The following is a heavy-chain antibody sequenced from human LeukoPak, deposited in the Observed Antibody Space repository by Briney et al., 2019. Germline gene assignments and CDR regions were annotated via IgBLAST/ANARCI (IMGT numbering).Heavy chain of an antibody. D-gene: IGHD7-27*01. V-gene: IGHV3-74*01. Sequence: PGGSLRLSCAASGFIFSGYWMHWVRQAPGKGLVWVSRINTDGSSTSYADSVNGRFTISRDNAKNTLYLQMNSLRAEDTAVYYCTRELTGADYWGQGTLVTVSS. CDR2: INTDGSST. CDR3: TRELTGADY. J-gene: IGHJ4*02. CDR1: GFIFSGYW.